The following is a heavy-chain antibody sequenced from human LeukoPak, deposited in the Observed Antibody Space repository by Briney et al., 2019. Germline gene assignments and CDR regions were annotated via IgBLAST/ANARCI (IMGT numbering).Heavy chain of an antibody. D-gene: IGHD3-10*01. Sequence: SETLSLTCAVSGGSINTYFWSWIRQPPGKRLEWIGYMYYSGSTNYNPSLKSRATISMDTSKNQFSLKLNSVTAADTAVYYCARQIAWGVGRFDYWGQGTLATVSA. CDR3: ARQIAWGVGRFDY. V-gene: IGHV4-59*08. CDR1: GGSINTYF. CDR2: MYYSGST. J-gene: IGHJ4*02.